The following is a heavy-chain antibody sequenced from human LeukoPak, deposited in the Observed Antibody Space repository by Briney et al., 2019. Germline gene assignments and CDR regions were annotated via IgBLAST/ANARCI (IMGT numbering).Heavy chain of an antibody. CDR3: ARMQLPGSYYTDV. CDR2: ISSSTSYI. Sequence: PGGSLRLSCAASGFTLSSYSMKWVRQAPGKGLEWVSSISSSTSYIYYADSVKGRFTISRDNAKNSLYLQMNSLRVEDTAVYYCARMQLPGSYYTDVWGKGTTVAVSS. D-gene: IGHD2-2*01. CDR1: GFTLSSYS. V-gene: IGHV3-21*01. J-gene: IGHJ6*03.